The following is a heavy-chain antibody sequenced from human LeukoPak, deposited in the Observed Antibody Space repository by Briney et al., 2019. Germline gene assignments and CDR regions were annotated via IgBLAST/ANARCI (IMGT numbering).Heavy chain of an antibody. CDR2: INPNSGGT. CDR3: ARHAMRMIRGAMSAFDI. J-gene: IGHJ3*02. Sequence: ASVKVSCKASGYTFTNYYIHWVRQAPGQGLEWMGWINPNSGGTNYVQKFQGRVTMTRDTSISTAYLQWSSLKASDTAMYYCARHAMRMIRGAMSAFDIWGQGTMVTVSS. V-gene: IGHV1-2*02. D-gene: IGHD3-10*01. CDR1: GYTFTNYY.